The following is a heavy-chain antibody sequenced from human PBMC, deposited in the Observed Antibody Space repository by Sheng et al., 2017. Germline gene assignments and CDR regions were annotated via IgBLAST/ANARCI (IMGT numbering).Heavy chain of an antibody. CDR3: ASSTMIVVSKNAFDI. CDR1: GYSISSGYY. Sequence: QVQLQESGPGLVKPSETLSLTCTVSGYSISSGYYWGWIRQPPGKGLEWIGSIYHSGSTYYNPSLKSRVTISVDTSKNQFSLKLSSVTAADTVVYYCASSTMIVVSKNAFDIWGQGTMVTVSS. D-gene: IGHD3-22*01. J-gene: IGHJ3*02. CDR2: IYHSGST. V-gene: IGHV4-38-2*02.